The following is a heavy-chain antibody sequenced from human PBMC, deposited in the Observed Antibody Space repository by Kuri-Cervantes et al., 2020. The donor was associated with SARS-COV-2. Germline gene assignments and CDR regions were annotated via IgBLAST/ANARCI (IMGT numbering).Heavy chain of an antibody. CDR2: IYYRGST. Sequence: LRLSCTVSGGSISSGGYYWSWIRQHPGKGLEWIGYIYYRGSTYYNPSLKSRVTISVDTSKNQFSLKLCAVTAADTAVYYCARARRIAAAKPQHVFDPWGQGTLVTCYS. J-gene: IGHJ5*02. D-gene: IGHD6-13*01. CDR3: ARARRIAAAKPQHVFDP. CDR1: GGSISSGGYY. V-gene: IGHV4-31*03.